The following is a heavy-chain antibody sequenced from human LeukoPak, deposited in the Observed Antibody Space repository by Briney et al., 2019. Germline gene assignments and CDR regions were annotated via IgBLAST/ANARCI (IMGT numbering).Heavy chain of an antibody. J-gene: IGHJ5*02. V-gene: IGHV4-34*01. CDR1: GGSFSGYY. CDR2: INHSGST. D-gene: IGHD3-10*01. Sequence: SETLSLTCAVYGGSFSGYYWSWIRQPPGKGLEWIGEINHSGSTNYNPSLKSRVTISVDTSKDQFSLKLSSVTAADTAVYYCARGRRYYYGSGAGKNWFDPWGQGTLVTVSS. CDR3: ARGRRYYYGSGAGKNWFDP.